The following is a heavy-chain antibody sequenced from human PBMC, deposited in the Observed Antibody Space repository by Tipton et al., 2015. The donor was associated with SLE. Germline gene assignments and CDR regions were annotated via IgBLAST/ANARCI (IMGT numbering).Heavy chain of an antibody. V-gene: IGHV4-39*07. CDR3: ARRVGSGTYLDAFDI. CDR1: GGSLSSSSYY. Sequence: TLSLTCTVSGGSLSSSSYYWGWVRQPPGKGLEWIGSIYYSGSTYYNPSLKSRVTISVDTSKNPFSLKLSSVTAADTAVYYCARRVGSGTYLDAFDIWGQGTMVTVSS. J-gene: IGHJ3*02. CDR2: IYYSGST. D-gene: IGHD3-10*01.